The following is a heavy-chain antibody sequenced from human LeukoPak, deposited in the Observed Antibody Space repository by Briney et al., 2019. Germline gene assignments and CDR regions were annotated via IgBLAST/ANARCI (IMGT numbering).Heavy chain of an antibody. CDR2: IYSGGST. Sequence: GGSLRLSCAASGFTVRSNYMSWVRQAPGKGLEWVSVIYSGGSTYYADSLKGRFTISRDNSKNTLYLQMNSLRAEDTAVYYCARDVTGTLFDWGQGTLVTVSS. D-gene: IGHD1-20*01. CDR1: GFTVRSNY. V-gene: IGHV3-66*01. CDR3: ARDVTGTLFD. J-gene: IGHJ4*02.